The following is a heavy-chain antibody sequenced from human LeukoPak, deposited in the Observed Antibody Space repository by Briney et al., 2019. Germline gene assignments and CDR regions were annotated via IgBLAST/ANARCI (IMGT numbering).Heavy chain of an antibody. CDR2: IYYSGST. CDR3: ARGYCSGGSCYPGWFDP. CDR1: GGSISSSSYY. V-gene: IGHV4-39*07. D-gene: IGHD2-15*01. Sequence: SETLSLTCTVSGGSISSSSYYWGWIRQPPGKGLEWIGSIYYSGSTYYNPSLKSRVTISVDTSKNQFSLKLSSVTAADTAVYYCARGYCSGGSCYPGWFDPWGQGTLVTVSS. J-gene: IGHJ5*02.